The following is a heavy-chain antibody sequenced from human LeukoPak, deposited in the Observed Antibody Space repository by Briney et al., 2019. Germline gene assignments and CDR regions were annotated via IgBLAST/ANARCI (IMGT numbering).Heavy chain of an antibody. D-gene: IGHD5-18*01. J-gene: IGHJ4*02. CDR1: GFTFSDYS. CDR2: IKQDGSEK. V-gene: IGHV3-7*01. CDR3: ARLAGYSYGYWFDY. Sequence: PGGSLRLSCAASGFTFSDYSMNWVRQAPGKGLEWVANIKQDGSEKYYVDSVKGRFTISRDNAKNSLYLQMNSLRAEDTAVYYCARLAGYSYGYWFDYWGQGTLVTVSS.